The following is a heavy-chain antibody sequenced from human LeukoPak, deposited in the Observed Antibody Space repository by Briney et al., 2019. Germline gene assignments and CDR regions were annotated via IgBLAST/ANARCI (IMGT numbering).Heavy chain of an antibody. CDR2: IIPIFGTA. J-gene: IGHJ4*02. D-gene: IGHD4-17*01. CDR1: GGTFSSYA. CDR3: ASLDYGDYVSYD. Sequence: GASVKVSCKASGGTFSSYAISWVRQAPGQGLEWMGRIIPIFGTANYAQKFQGRVTITTDESTSTAYMELSSLRSEDTAVYYCASLDYGDYVSYDWGQGTLVTVSS. V-gene: IGHV1-69*05.